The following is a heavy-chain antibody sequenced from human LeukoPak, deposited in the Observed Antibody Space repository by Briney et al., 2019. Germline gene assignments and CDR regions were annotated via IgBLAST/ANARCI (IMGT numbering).Heavy chain of an antibody. D-gene: IGHD3-22*01. CDR1: GGSISSSSYY. CDR3: ASQYYYDSSGYLVPDY. V-gene: IGHV4-39*07. CDR2: IYYSGST. Sequence: PSETLSLTCTVSGGSISSSSYYWGWIRRPPGKGLEWIGSIYYSGSTYYNPSLKSRVTISVDTSKNQFSLKLSSVTAADTAVYYCASQYYYDSSGYLVPDYWGQGTLVTVSS. J-gene: IGHJ4*02.